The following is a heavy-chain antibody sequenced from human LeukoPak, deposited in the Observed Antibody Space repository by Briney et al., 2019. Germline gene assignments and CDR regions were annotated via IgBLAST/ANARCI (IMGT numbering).Heavy chain of an antibody. J-gene: IGHJ6*03. Sequence: ASVKVSCKASRYTFTRYVLNSVGQAAGPEREWMGWMNPNSGKTGYAQKFPGRVTITHQTSLNTANMELSSLRSEDTAVYYCARTPYSSSWQSYYYYYMDVWGKGTTVTVSS. CDR3: ARTPYSSSWQSYYYYYMDV. CDR2: MNPNSGKT. D-gene: IGHD6-13*01. V-gene: IGHV1-8*03. CDR1: RYTFTRYV.